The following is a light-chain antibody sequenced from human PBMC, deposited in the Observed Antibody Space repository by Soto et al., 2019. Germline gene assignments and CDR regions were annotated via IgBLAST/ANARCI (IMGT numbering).Light chain of an antibody. Sequence: QSVLTQPRSVSGAPGQRATISCTGSSANIGAGYDVHWYQQLPGTAPKLLIYGNSNRPSGVPDRFSGSKSGTSASLAITGLQAEDEADYYCQSYGSSLSGLVVGTGTKVTVL. CDR1: SANIGAGYD. CDR2: GNS. J-gene: IGLJ1*01. CDR3: QSYGSSLSGLV. V-gene: IGLV1-40*01.